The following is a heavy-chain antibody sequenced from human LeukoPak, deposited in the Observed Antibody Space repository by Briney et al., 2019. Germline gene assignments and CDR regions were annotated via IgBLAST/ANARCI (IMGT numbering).Heavy chain of an antibody. V-gene: IGHV3-23*01. Sequence: QSGGSLRLSCAASGFTFSSYAMSWVRQAPGKGLEWVSAISGSGGSTYYADSVKGRFTISRDNSKNTLYLQMNSLRAEDTAVYYCAKGPDSSGLSWFDPWGQGTLVTVSS. CDR3: AKGPDSSGLSWFDP. D-gene: IGHD6-19*01. CDR1: GFTFSSYA. J-gene: IGHJ5*02. CDR2: ISGSGGST.